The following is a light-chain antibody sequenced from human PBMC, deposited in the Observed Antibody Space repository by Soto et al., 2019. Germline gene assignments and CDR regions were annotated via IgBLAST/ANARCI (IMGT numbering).Light chain of an antibody. V-gene: IGKV3-20*01. CDR1: QSVGTF. CDR2: GAS. CDR3: QQYGDSPLT. Sequence: EIVLTQSPATLSLSPGERATLSCRASQSVGTFFAWYQQRPGQAPRLLMYGASTGATGIPARFSGSGSGTEFTLTISRLEPEDFAVYYCQQYGDSPLTFGGGTKVDIK. J-gene: IGKJ4*01.